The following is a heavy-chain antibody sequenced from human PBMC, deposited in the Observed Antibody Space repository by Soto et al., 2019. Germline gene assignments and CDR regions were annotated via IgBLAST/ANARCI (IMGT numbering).Heavy chain of an antibody. CDR1: GYTFTSYA. J-gene: IGHJ4*02. V-gene: IGHV1-3*01. D-gene: IGHD2-15*01. CDR3: ARGPGGPDGPGDY. Sequence: ASVKVSCKASGYTFTSYAMYWVRQAPGQRLEWMGWINAGNGNTKYSQKLQGRVTITRDTPASTANMELSSLRSEDTAVYYCARGPGGPDGPGDYWGQGTLVTVSS. CDR2: INAGNGNT.